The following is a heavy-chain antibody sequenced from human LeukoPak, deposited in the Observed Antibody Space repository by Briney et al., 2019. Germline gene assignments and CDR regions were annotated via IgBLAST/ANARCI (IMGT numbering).Heavy chain of an antibody. Sequence: PSQTLSLTCTVSAGSISSGSYYWSWIRQPAGKGLEWIGRIYTSGSTNYNPSLKSRVTISVDTSKNQFSLKLSSVTAADTAVYYCARLGIAAAGTYHYYMDVWGKGTTVTVSS. CDR1: AGSISSGSYY. J-gene: IGHJ6*03. D-gene: IGHD6-13*01. CDR3: ARLGIAAAGTYHYYMDV. CDR2: IYTSGST. V-gene: IGHV4-61*02.